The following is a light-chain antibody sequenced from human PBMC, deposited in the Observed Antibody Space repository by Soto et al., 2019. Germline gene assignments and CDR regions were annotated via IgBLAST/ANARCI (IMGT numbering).Light chain of an antibody. Sequence: IELTQSPCTLSLSPGERATLACRASQSVRSSYLAWDAQKPGQAPSILXXCVXSRATGTPDRFSGSGSGTDFTLTLTRLEPEDFAVSYCQLYTISPTWTFGQGTKVDIK. CDR3: QLYTISPTWT. V-gene: IGKV3-20*01. CDR1: QSVRSSY. CDR2: CVX. J-gene: IGKJ1*01.